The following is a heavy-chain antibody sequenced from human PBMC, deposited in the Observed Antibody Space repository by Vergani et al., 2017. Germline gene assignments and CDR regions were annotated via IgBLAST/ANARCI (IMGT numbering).Heavy chain of an antibody. V-gene: IGHV4-39*01. Sequence: QLQLQESGPGLVKPSETLSLTCTVSGGSISSSSYYWGWLSQPPGRGLEWIGSIYYSGSTYYNPSLKSRVTISVDTSKNQFSLKLSSVTAADTAVYYCATKAGLDVGDYWGQGTLVTVSS. CDR3: ATKAGLDVGDY. J-gene: IGHJ4*02. CDR1: GGSISSSSYY. CDR2: IYYSGST. D-gene: IGHD5-12*01.